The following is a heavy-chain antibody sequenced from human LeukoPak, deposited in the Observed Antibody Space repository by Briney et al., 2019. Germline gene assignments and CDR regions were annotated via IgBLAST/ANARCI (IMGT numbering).Heavy chain of an antibody. CDR2: IYYSGSI. V-gene: IGHV4-59*01. CDR1: GGSISSYY. D-gene: IGHD3-10*01. CDR3: ATDNSYGSGSYYT. Sequence: ASETLSLTCTVSGGSISSYYWSWIRQPPGKGLEWIGYIYYSGSINYNPSLKSRVTISVDTSKNQFSLKLSSVTAADTAVYYCATDNSYGSGSYYTWGQGTLVTVSS. J-gene: IGHJ4*02.